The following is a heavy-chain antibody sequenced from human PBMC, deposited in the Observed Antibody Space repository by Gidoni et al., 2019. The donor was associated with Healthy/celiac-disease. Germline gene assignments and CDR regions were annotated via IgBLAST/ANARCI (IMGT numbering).Heavy chain of an antibody. V-gene: IGHV3-13*01. CDR2: IGTAGDT. CDR1: GFTFSSYD. J-gene: IGHJ2*01. CDR3: ARVGKDSSSWYANWYFDL. D-gene: IGHD6-13*01. Sequence: EVQLVESGGGLVQPGGSLRLSCAASGFTFSSYDMHWVRQATGKGLDGVSAIGTAGDTYYPGSVKGRFTISRENAKNSLYLQMNSLRAGDTAVYYCARVGKDSSSWYANWYFDLWGRGTLVTVSS.